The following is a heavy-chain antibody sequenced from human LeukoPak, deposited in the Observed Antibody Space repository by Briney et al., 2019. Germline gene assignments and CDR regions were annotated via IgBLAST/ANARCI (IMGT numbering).Heavy chain of an antibody. CDR3: ATPQGHYYDSSGANDAFDI. V-gene: IGHV1-24*01. Sequence: ASVKVSCKVSGYTLTELSMHWVRQAPGKGLEWMGGFDPEDGETIYAQKFQGRVTMTEDASTDTAYMELCSLRSEDTAVYYCATPQGHYYDSSGANDAFDIWGQGTMVTVSS. CDR1: GYTLTELS. J-gene: IGHJ3*02. D-gene: IGHD3-22*01. CDR2: FDPEDGET.